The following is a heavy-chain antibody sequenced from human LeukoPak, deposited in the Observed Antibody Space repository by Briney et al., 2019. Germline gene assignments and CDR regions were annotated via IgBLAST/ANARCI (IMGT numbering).Heavy chain of an antibody. CDR2: ISYDGSKK. D-gene: IGHD3-10*01. J-gene: IGHJ4*02. CDR3: AKLPDKWFGDRSVY. Sequence: GGSLRLSCAASGFNLSSYAMLWVRQAAGKGLEWVTVISYDGSKKYYADSVKGRFTISRDNSKNTLYLQMNSLRAEDTAVYYCAKLPDKWFGDRSVYWGQGTLVTVSS. CDR1: GFNLSSYA. V-gene: IGHV3-30*18.